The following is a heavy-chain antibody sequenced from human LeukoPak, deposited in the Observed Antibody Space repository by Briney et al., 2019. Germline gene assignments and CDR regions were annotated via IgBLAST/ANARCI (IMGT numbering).Heavy chain of an antibody. CDR1: GYTFASYG. CDR3: ARDPSGATSYYYYYYGMDV. Sequence: ASVKVSCKASGYTFASYGISWVRQAPGQGLEWMGWVSDYNGNTNYAQKFQGRVTMTTDTSTSTAYMELRSLRSDDTAVYYCARDPSGATSYYYYYYGMDVWGPGTTVTVSS. V-gene: IGHV1-18*01. D-gene: IGHD1-26*01. CDR2: VSDYNGNT. J-gene: IGHJ6*02.